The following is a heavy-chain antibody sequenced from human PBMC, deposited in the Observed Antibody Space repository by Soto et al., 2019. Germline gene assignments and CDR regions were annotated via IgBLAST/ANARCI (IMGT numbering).Heavy chain of an antibody. V-gene: IGHV3-23*01. D-gene: IGHD6-19*01. CDR2: ISGSGGST. J-gene: IGHJ4*02. CDR3: PKGVGSSGPSFPPFDY. CDR1: GFTLSSYA. Sequence: VGSLRLSCEASGFTLSSYALSSVCQSPGKGLEWVSAISGSGGSTYYADSVKSRFTTSRDNSKNTLYLQMNSLRAEDTAVYHCPKGVGSSGPSFPPFDYWGQGTLVTASS.